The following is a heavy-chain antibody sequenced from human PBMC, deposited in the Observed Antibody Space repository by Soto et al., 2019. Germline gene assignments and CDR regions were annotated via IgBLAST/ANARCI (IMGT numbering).Heavy chain of an antibody. D-gene: IGHD3-3*01. Sequence: GGSLRLSCAASGFSLSHYGMSWVRQPPGKGLEWVSTINNNGADTYYPDSVKGRFTISRDNSKNMLYLQMSSLRVDDTAIYYCAKDSATFGRFDFWGQGP. CDR2: INNNGADT. CDR3: AKDSATFGRFDF. CDR1: GFSLSHYG. V-gene: IGHV3-23*01. J-gene: IGHJ4*02.